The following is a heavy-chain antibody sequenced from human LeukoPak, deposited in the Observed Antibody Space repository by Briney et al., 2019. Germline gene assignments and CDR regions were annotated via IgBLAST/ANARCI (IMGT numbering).Heavy chain of an antibody. D-gene: IGHD5-24*01. CDR1: GFTVGSKY. V-gene: IGHV3-53*01. CDR2: IYSGSST. Sequence: GGSLRLSCAASGFTVGSKYMNWVRQAPGKGLEWVSIIYSGSSTYYADSVKGRFTVSRDDSKNTLYLQMNSLRADDTAMYYCATVRDHYHWYLDLWGRGTLVSVSS. CDR3: ATVRDHYHWYLDL. J-gene: IGHJ2*01.